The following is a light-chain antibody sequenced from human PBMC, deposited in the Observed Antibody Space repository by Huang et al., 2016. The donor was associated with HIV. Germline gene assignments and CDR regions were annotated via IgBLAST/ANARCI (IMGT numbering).Light chain of an antibody. V-gene: IGKV3-11*01. CDR2: DAS. CDR3: QQRSRT. Sequence: EIVLTQSPATLSLSPGERATLSCRASQSISNYLAWYQQKPGQAPRLLIYDASNRDNGIPARFSGSGSGTDFTLTISSLESEDFAVYYCQQRSRTFGGGTKVEIK. J-gene: IGKJ4*01. CDR1: QSISNY.